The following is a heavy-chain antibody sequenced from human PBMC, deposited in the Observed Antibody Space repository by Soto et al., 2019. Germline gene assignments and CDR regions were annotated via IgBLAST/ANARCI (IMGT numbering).Heavy chain of an antibody. J-gene: IGHJ4*02. CDR3: ARQMTTVTGIDY. V-gene: IGHV4-34*01. D-gene: IGHD4-17*01. CDR2: INHSGST. Sequence: QVQLQQWGAGLLNPSETLSLTCAVYGGSFNGYYWSWIRQPPGKGLEWIGEINHSGSTNYNPSLKSRVTISVDTSKNQFSLKLSSVTAADTAVYYCARQMTTVTGIDYWGQGTLVTVSS. CDR1: GGSFNGYY.